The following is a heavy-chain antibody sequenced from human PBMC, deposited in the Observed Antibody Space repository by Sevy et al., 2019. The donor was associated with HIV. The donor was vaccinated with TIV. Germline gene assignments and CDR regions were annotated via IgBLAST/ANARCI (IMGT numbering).Heavy chain of an antibody. CDR3: ARDAYDSSGYSPFDY. D-gene: IGHD3-22*01. J-gene: IGHJ4*02. V-gene: IGHV3-33*01. CDR2: IWYDGSNK. Sequence: GGSLRLSCAASGLTFSSYGMHWVRQAPGKGLEWVAVIWYDGSNKYYADSVKGRFTISRDNSKNTLYLQMNSLRAEDTAVYYCARDAYDSSGYSPFDYWGQGTLVTVSS. CDR1: GLTFSSYG.